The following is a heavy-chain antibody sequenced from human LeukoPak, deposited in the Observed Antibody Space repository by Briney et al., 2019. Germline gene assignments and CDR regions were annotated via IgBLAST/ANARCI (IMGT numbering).Heavy chain of an antibody. Sequence: PSETLSLTCAVYGGSFSGYYWSWIRQPPGKGLEWIGEINHSGSTNYNPSLKSRVTISVDTSKNQFSLKLSSVTAADTAVYYCARFYGDSYYFDYWGQGTLVTVSS. V-gene: IGHV4-34*01. D-gene: IGHD4-17*01. J-gene: IGHJ4*02. CDR2: INHSGST. CDR1: GGSFSGYY. CDR3: ARFYGDSYYFDY.